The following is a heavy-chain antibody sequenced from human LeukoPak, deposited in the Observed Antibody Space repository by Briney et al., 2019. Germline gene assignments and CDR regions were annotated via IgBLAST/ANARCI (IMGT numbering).Heavy chain of an antibody. CDR3: ARVGPHYYDTSGAFDI. V-gene: IGHV3-23*01. D-gene: IGHD3-22*01. J-gene: IGHJ3*02. Sequence: GGSLRLSCAASGFTFSNYGMNWVRQAPGKGLEWVSGISGSGGSTYSADSVKGRFIISRDNSKNMLYLQMNSLRAEDTAVYYCARVGPHYYDTSGAFDIWGQGTMVTVSS. CDR2: ISGSGGST. CDR1: GFTFSNYG.